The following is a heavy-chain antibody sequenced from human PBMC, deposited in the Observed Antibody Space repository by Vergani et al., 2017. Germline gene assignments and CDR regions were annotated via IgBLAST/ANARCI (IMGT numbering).Heavy chain of an antibody. J-gene: IGHJ3*02. Sequence: QVQLQESGPGLVKPSETLSLTCTVSGGSISSYYWSWFRPPPGKGLEWIGYIHYSGSTNYNTSLKSRVTISVDTSKNQCSLKLSSVTAADTAVYYCAKGTMIVVCLDAFDIWGQGTMVTVSS. V-gene: IGHV4-59*01. D-gene: IGHD3-22*01. CDR2: IHYSGST. CDR1: GGSISSYY. CDR3: AKGTMIVVCLDAFDI.